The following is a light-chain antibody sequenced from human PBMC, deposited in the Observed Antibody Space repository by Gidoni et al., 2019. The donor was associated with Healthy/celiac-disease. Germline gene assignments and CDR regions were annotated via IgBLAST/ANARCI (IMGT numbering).Light chain of an antibody. CDR3: QQYYSTPYT. V-gene: IGKV4-1*01. J-gene: IGKJ2*01. CDR1: QSVLYSSNNKNY. Sequence: DIVITQSPDPLAVSLGERATINCKSSQSVLYSSNNKNYLAWYQQKPGQPHKLLIYWASTRESGVPDRFSGSGSGTDFTLTISSLQDEDVAVYYCQQYYSTPYTFGQGTKLEIK. CDR2: WAS.